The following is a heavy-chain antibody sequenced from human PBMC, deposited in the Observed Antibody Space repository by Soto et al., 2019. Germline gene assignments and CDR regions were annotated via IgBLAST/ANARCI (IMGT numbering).Heavy chain of an antibody. CDR3: VRDRRFNSSCYFGGFDY. V-gene: IGHV3-33*01. CDR1: GVTFSIYS. Sequence: QVQLGESGGGVVQPGRSLRLSCATSGVTFSIYSMHWVRQAPGRGQEWVAIIWEEGRSDHNADSVKGRFTISRDNSRNTLYLQMNSLRTDDTALYYCVRDRRFNSSCYFGGFDYWGQGALVSVSS. D-gene: IGHD2-15*01. CDR2: IWEEGRSD. J-gene: IGHJ4*02.